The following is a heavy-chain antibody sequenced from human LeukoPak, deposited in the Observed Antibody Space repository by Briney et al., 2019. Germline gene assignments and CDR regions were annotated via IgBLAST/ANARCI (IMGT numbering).Heavy chain of an antibody. CDR3: ARGYCSTTRCYYFDL. CDR2: IHPDGSDT. D-gene: IGHD2-2*01. J-gene: IGHJ4*02. CDR1: GYTFTSYW. V-gene: IGHV5-51*01. Sequence: GASLKISCKGSGYTFTSYWIGWVRQLPGKGLESMAIIHPDGSDTRYSPSFQGQVTISADKSISSAFLQWSSLKASDTAMYYCARGYCSTTRCYYFDLWGQGTLVTVSS.